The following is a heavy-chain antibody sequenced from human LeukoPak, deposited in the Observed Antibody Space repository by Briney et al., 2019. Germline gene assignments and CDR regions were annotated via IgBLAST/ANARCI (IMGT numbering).Heavy chain of an antibody. Sequence: PGGSLRLSCAASGFTFSSYAMSWVRQAPGKGLEWVSAISDSGGSTYYADSVKGRFTISRDNSKNTLYLQMNSLRAEDTAVYYCAKVHCSSTSCLYYFDYWGQGTLVTVSS. V-gene: IGHV3-23*01. CDR3: AKVHCSSTSCLYYFDY. CDR2: ISDSGGST. CDR1: GFTFSSYA. J-gene: IGHJ4*02. D-gene: IGHD2-2*01.